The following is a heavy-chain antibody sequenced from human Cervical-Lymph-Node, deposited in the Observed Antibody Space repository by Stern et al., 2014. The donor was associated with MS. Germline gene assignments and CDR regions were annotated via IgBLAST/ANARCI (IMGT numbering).Heavy chain of an antibody. Sequence: QEQLVESGPRLVKPSQTLTLTCSVSGGSISTYRWNWVRMSPAKGLEWIGYSYYDGSTNYNFSLMSRVIISEDRSANTDYLTLRSVTAADTAVYYCARSPHTGRGWLYYFDYWGQGALVTVSS. CDR3: ARSPHTGRGWLYYFDY. J-gene: IGHJ4*02. V-gene: IGHV4-59*01. CDR1: GGSISTYR. CDR2: SYYDGST. D-gene: IGHD6-19*01.